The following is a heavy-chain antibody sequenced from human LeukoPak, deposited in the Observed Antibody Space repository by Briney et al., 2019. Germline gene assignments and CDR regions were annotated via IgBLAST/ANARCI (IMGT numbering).Heavy chain of an antibody. Sequence: GGSLRLSCIASGFSFSNYNINWVRQAPGKGLEWVGFIRSKAYGGTTEYAASVKGRFTISRDDSKSIGYLQMNSLKTEDTAVYYCTGVRFWSGYPSDYWGQGTLVTVSS. CDR1: GFSFSNYN. J-gene: IGHJ4*02. CDR3: TGVRFWSGYPSDY. D-gene: IGHD3-3*01. CDR2: IRSKAYGGTT. V-gene: IGHV3-49*04.